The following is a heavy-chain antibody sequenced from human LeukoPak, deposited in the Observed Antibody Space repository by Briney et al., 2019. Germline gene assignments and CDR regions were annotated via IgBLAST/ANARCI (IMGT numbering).Heavy chain of an antibody. J-gene: IGHJ6*04. CDR1: GFNFNSYW. CDR2: IKQDESEK. D-gene: IGHD3-9*01. Sequence: PGGSLRLSCAASGFNFNSYWMTWVRQAPGKGLEWVANIKQDESEKKYVDSVKGRFTISRDNAKDSLYLQMNSLRAEDTAVYYCARYGEGYFDWLARVPVWGKGTTVTISS. CDR3: ARYGEGYFDWLARVPV. V-gene: IGHV3-7*01.